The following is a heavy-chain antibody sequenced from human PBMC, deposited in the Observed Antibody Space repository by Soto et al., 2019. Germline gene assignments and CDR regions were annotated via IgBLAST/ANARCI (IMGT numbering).Heavy chain of an antibody. D-gene: IGHD3-3*02. CDR3: ARDRGNMVAIFHHYYGMDV. V-gene: IGHV1-2*02. CDR2: INPDSGDT. CDR1: GGSFSSFA. Sequence: ASVKVSCKASGGSFSSFAFSWVRQAPGQGLGWMGWINPDSGDTKYAQKFQGRVTMTRDTSISTVYMELSRLKSDDTAVYYCARDRGNMVAIFHHYYGMDVWGQGTTVTVSS. J-gene: IGHJ6*02.